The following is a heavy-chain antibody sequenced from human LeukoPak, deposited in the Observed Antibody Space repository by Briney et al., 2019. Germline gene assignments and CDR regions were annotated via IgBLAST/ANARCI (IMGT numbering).Heavy chain of an antibody. V-gene: IGHV3-30-3*02. CDR1: GFTFSHYP. CDR3: ASLLTSGRLAYFFDY. J-gene: IGHJ4*02. Sequence: GGSLRLSCVASGFTFSHYPLHWARQAPGKGLEWVAVISYDGGNTYHADSVKGRFTISRDNSKNTVYLQMSSLRTEDTAVYYCASLLTSGRLAYFFDYWGQGTLVTVSS. CDR2: ISYDGGNT. D-gene: IGHD3-9*01.